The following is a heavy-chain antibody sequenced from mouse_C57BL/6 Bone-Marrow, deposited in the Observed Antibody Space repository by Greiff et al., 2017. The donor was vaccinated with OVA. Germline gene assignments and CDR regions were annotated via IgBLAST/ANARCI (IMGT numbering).Heavy chain of an antibody. Sequence: VQLQQSGPGMVKPSQSLSLTCTVTGYSITSGYDWHWIRHFPGNKLEWMGYISYSGSTNYNPSLKSRISITHDTSKNHFFLKLNSVTTEDTATYYCAREGFYGSGGNYYFDYWGQGTTLTVSS. CDR2: ISYSGST. D-gene: IGHD1-1*01. CDR3: AREGFYGSGGNYYFDY. CDR1: GYSITSGYD. V-gene: IGHV3-1*01. J-gene: IGHJ2*01.